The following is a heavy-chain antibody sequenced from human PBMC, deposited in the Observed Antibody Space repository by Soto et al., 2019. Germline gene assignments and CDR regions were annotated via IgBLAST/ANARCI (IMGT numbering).Heavy chain of an antibody. V-gene: IGHV4-31*03. J-gene: IGHJ4*02. D-gene: IGHD2-2*02. Sequence: PSETLSLTCTVSGGSISSGGYYWSWIRQHPGKGLEWIGYIYYSGSTCYNPSLKSRVTISVDTSKNQFSLKLSSVTAADTAVYYCARDRQYCSSTSCYSSPKYYFDYWGQGTLVTVSS. CDR2: IYYSGST. CDR1: GGSISSGGYY. CDR3: ARDRQYCSSTSCYSSPKYYFDY.